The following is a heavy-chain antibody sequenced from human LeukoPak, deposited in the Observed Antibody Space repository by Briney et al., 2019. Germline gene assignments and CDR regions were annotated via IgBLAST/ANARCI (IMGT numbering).Heavy chain of an antibody. CDR2: LGIAGDT. CDR1: GFTFSYHD. CDR3: ARAGIVVTGILHYYYYMDV. J-gene: IGHJ6*03. Sequence: GGSLRLSCVASGFTFSYHDMHWVRQTSCNVLDWFSALGIAGDTYYSGSVKGRFTISRDNAKNSLYLQMDSLTAGDTAVYHCARAGIVVTGILHYYYYMDVWGKGTTVTVSS. V-gene: IGHV3-13*01. D-gene: IGHD6-19*01.